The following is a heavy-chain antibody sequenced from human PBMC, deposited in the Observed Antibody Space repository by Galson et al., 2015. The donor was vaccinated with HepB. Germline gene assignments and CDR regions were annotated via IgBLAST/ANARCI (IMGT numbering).Heavy chain of an antibody. V-gene: IGHV3-48*04. CDR1: GFTFSSYS. CDR2: ISSSSSTI. Sequence: SLRLSCAASGFTFSSYSMNWVRQAPGKGLEWVSYISSSSSTIYYADSVKGRFTISRDNAKNSLYLQMNSLRAEDTAVYYCARDGPLTAFGDSHQGDYWGQGTLVTVSS. CDR3: ARDGPLTAFGDSHQGDY. D-gene: IGHD3-10*01. J-gene: IGHJ4*02.